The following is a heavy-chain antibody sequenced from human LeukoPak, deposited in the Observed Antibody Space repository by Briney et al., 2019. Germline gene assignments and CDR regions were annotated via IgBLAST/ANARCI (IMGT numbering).Heavy chain of an antibody. Sequence: ASVKVSCKASGYTFTSYGISWVRQAPGQGLERMGWISACNGNTNYAQKLQGRVTMTTDTSTSTAYMELRSLRSDDTAVYYCAYSYDTDAFDIWGQGTMVTVSS. D-gene: IGHD3-22*01. CDR1: GYTFTSYG. CDR2: ISACNGNT. J-gene: IGHJ3*02. V-gene: IGHV1-18*01. CDR3: AYSYDTDAFDI.